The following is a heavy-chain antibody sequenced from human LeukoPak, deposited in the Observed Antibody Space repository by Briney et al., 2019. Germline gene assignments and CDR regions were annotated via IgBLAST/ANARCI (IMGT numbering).Heavy chain of an antibody. CDR3: AKDVWRYSGSYYDFDY. J-gene: IGHJ4*02. CDR2: ISSGSSTI. CDR1: GFTFSDYS. D-gene: IGHD1-26*01. V-gene: IGHV3-48*01. Sequence: GGSLRLSCAASGFTFSDYSMNWVRQAPGKGLEWVSYISSGSSTIYYADSVKGRFTISRDNAKNSLYLQMNSLRAEDTAVYYCAKDVWRYSGSYYDFDYWGQGTLVTVSS.